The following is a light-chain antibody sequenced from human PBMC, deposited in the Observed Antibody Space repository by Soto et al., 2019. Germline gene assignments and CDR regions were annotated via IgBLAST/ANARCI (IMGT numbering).Light chain of an antibody. CDR1: GSNVGSNY. CDR2: GND. V-gene: IGLV1-51*02. CDR3: GTWDTSLSAGQGV. J-gene: IGLJ2*01. Sequence: QSVLTQPPSVSAAPGQKVTISCSGNGSNVGSNYVSWYQQLPGTAPKLLIYGNDKRPSGIPDRFSGSKSGASATLGITGLQTGDEADYYCGTWDTSLSAGQGVFGGGTKLPS.